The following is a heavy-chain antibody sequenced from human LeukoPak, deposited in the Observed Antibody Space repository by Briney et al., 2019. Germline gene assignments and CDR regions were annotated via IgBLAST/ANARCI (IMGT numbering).Heavy chain of an antibody. Sequence: PSETLSLTCTVSGGSISTYYWSWIRQPAGKGLEWIGHIYTSGSTNYNPSLKSRVTMSVDTSKNQFSLKLSSVTAADTAVYYCARDNYGTSAYYYYMDYWGQGTLVTVSS. D-gene: IGHD3-22*01. CDR3: ARDNYGTSAYYYYMDY. CDR1: GGSISTYY. J-gene: IGHJ4*02. V-gene: IGHV4-4*07. CDR2: IYTSGST.